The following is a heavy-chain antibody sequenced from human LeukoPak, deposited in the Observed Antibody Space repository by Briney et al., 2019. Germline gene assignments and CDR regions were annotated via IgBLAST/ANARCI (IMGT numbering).Heavy chain of an antibody. J-gene: IGHJ4*02. V-gene: IGHV3-30*03. D-gene: IGHD3-10*01. Sequence: GGSLRLSCAASGFTLSSYGMHWVRQAPGKGLEWVAVISYDGSNKYYADSVKGRFTISRDNSKNTLYLQMNSLRAEDTAVYYCARDSGSGSYYNGLDYWGQGTLVTVSS. CDR3: ARDSGSGSYYNGLDY. CDR2: ISYDGSNK. CDR1: GFTLSSYG.